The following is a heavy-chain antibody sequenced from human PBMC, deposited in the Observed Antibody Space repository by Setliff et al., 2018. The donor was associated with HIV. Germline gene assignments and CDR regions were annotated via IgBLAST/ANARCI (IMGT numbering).Heavy chain of an antibody. CDR3: ARRIDDSGSFPDKNWFDT. Sequence: SETLSLTCTVSGDSISSYSWNWIRQSPGGGLEWIGFIFSSGSTKYNPSLQSRVTMSIDTSRNQFSLRLTSVTAADTAVYYCARRIDDSGSFPDKNWFDTWGQGSLVTVSS. V-gene: IGHV4-4*09. J-gene: IGHJ5*02. D-gene: IGHD3-10*01. CDR1: GDSISSYS. CDR2: IFSSGST.